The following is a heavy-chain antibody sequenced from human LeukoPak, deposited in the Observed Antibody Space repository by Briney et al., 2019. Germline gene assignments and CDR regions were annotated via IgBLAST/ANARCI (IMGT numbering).Heavy chain of an antibody. CDR2: ISSSGSTI. CDR1: GFTFSSYE. Sequence: GGSLRLSCAASGFTFSSYEMNWVRQAPGKGLEWVSYISSSGSTIYYADSVKGRFTISRDNAKNSLYLQMNSPRAEDTAVYYCAGGIAACDYWGQGTLVTVSS. V-gene: IGHV3-48*03. J-gene: IGHJ4*02. CDR3: AGGIAACDY. D-gene: IGHD6-13*01.